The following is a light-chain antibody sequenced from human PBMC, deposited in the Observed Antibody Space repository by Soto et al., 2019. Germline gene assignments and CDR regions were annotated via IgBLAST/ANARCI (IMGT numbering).Light chain of an antibody. Sequence: AVLLTQSPSSFSASTGDRATFTCRASQDIHNYLAWYQQVPGKAPKLLLYAASILQTGVPSRFSGSGSGTDFTLTIDGLQSEDFATYFCQHYYNYPWTFGQGTTVE. CDR2: AAS. V-gene: IGKV1-8*01. J-gene: IGKJ1*01. CDR3: QHYYNYPWT. CDR1: QDIHNY.